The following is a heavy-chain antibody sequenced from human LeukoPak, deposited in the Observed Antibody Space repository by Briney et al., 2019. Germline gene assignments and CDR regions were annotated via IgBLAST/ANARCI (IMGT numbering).Heavy chain of an antibody. CDR2: ISYDGTNK. V-gene: IGHV3-30*18. CDR1: GFPFNHYG. D-gene: IGHD2-2*01. J-gene: IGHJ6*02. Sequence: GGSLRLLYAACGFPFNHYGVLWVRQAPGRGREWVAIISYDGTNKYYADSVRGRFTISRDNSKSTLYLQMDSLRVEDTSVLYCAKGPYDYDGGKDGGGQGTTVTVSS. CDR3: AKGPYDYDGGKDG.